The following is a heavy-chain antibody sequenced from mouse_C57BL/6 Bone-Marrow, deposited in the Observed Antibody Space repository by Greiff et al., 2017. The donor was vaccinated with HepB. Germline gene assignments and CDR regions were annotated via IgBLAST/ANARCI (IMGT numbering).Heavy chain of an antibody. CDR3: ARGARATGFDS. CDR2: IYPGDGDS. J-gene: IGHJ2*01. Sequence: QVQLQQSGAELVRPGSSVKISCKASGYAFSNYWMNWVKQRPGQGLEGIGQIYPGDGDSNHNGKFKGKATLTADKSSSAAYMQLSSLTSEDSAVYFCARGARATGFDSWGQGTTLTVSS. CDR1: GYAFSNYW. D-gene: IGHD3-1*01. V-gene: IGHV1-80*01.